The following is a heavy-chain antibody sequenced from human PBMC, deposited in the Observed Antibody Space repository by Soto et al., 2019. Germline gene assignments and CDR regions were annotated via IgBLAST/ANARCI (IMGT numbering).Heavy chain of an antibody. CDR3: ARDTSYSSWDYYYYYMDV. D-gene: IGHD6-6*01. V-gene: IGHV3-11*01. J-gene: IGHJ6*03. CDR1: GFTFSDYY. Sequence: QVQLVESGGGLVKPGGSLRLSCAASGFTFSDYYMSWIRQAPGKGLEWVSYISSSGSTIYYADSVKGRFTISRDNAKNPLGLHKNSPGAEDAAAYYWARDTSYSSWDYYYYYMDVWGKGITVTVSS. CDR2: ISSSGSTI.